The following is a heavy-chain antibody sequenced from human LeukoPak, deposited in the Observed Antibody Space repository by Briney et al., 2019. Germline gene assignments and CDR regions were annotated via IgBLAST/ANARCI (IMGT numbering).Heavy chain of an antibody. CDR3: AGRLSGRYYFDY. CDR2: ISSSSSYI. CDR1: GFTFSSYS. V-gene: IGHV3-21*01. D-gene: IGHD1-26*01. Sequence: GRSLRLSCAASGFTFSSYSMNWVRQAPGKGLEWVSSISSSSSYIYYADSVKGRFTISRDNAKNSLYLQMNSLRAEDTAVYYCAGRLSGRYYFDYWGQGTLVTLSS. J-gene: IGHJ4*02.